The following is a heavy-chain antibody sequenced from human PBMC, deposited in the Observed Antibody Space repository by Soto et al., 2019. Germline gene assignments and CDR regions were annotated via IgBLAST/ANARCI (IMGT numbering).Heavy chain of an antibody. J-gene: IGHJ6*03. CDR2: IYYSGST. CDR1: GGSISSYY. CDR3: ARRETYYYYMDV. V-gene: IGHV4-59*08. Sequence: SETLSLTCTVSGGSISSYYWSWIRQPPGKGLEWIGYIYYSGSTNYNPSLKSRVTISVDTSKNQCSLKLSSVTAADTAVYYCARRETYYYYMDVWGKGTTVTVSS.